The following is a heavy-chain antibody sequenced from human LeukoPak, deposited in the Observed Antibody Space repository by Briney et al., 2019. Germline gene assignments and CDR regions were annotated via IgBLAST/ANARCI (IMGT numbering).Heavy chain of an antibody. Sequence: ASVKVSCKASGYTFTSYGISWVRQAPGQGLEWMGWISAYNGNTNYAQKFQGRVTMTRDTSISTAYMELSRLRSDDTAVYYCARDKWEGAVASHFDYWGQGTLVTVSS. CDR2: ISAYNGNT. CDR3: ARDKWEGAVASHFDY. D-gene: IGHD6-19*01. J-gene: IGHJ4*02. V-gene: IGHV1-18*01. CDR1: GYTFTSYG.